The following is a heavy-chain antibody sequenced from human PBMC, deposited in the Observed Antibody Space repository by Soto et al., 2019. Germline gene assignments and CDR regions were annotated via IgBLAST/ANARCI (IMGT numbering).Heavy chain of an antibody. Sequence: ASVKVSCKASGYSFTDYHIHWVRQAPGQGLEWLGRINPKSGGTSTAQKFQGWVTMTTDTSISTASMELTRLTSDDTAIYYCARGASTDCSNGVSSFFYNLDMDVWGQGPAATASS. CDR1: GYSFTDYH. D-gene: IGHD2-8*01. V-gene: IGHV1-2*04. CDR2: INPKSGGT. J-gene: IGHJ6*02. CDR3: ARGASTDCSNGVSSFFYNLDMDV.